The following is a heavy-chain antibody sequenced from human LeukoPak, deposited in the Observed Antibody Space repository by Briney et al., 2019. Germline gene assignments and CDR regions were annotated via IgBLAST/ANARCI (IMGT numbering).Heavy chain of an antibody. CDR3: ARSAIHYGMDV. CDR1: GFTFDDYG. D-gene: IGHD2-2*01. Sequence: GGSLRLSCAASGFTFDDYGMSWVRQAPGKGLEWVSSISSSSSYIYYADSVKGRFTISRDNAKNSLYLQMNSLRAEDTAVYYCARSAIHYGMDVWGQGTTVTVSS. J-gene: IGHJ6*02. CDR2: ISSSSSYI. V-gene: IGHV3-21*01.